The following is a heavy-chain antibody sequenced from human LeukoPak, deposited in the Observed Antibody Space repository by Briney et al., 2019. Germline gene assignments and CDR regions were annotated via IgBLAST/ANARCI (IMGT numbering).Heavy chain of an antibody. V-gene: IGHV3-74*01. CDR1: GFTFSSYW. J-gene: IGHJ6*02. CDR2: INSDGSST. Sequence: GGSLRLSCAASGFTFSSYWMHWVRQAPGKGLVWVSRINSDGSSTSYADSVKGRFTSSRDNAKNTLYLQMNSLGAEDTAVYYCARVFHYYYGMDVWGQGTTVTVSS. CDR3: ARVFHYYYGMDV. D-gene: IGHD3-3*01.